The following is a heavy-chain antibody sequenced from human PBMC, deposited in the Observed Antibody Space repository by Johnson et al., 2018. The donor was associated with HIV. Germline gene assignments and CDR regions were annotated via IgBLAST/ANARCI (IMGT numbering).Heavy chain of an antibody. CDR2: ISYDGSNT. CDR1: GFTFSSYW. Sequence: QVQLVESGGGLVQPGGSLRLSCAASGFTFSSYWMHCVRHAPGKGLEWVAVISYDGSNTYYADSVKGRFPISRDNSKNTLYLQMNSLRAEDTAMYYCARGAVAAGLGAFDIWGQGTMVIVSS. D-gene: IGHD6-19*01. V-gene: IGHV3-30*03. CDR3: ARGAVAAGLGAFDI. J-gene: IGHJ3*02.